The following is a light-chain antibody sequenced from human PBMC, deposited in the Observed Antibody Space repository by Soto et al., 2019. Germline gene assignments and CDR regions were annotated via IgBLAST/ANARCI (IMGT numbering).Light chain of an antibody. CDR1: QDISDW. CDR2: AAT. V-gene: IGKV1-12*01. J-gene: IGKJ4*01. CDR3: QQGHTFPLT. Sequence: DIQMTQSPSSVSASVVDRVSITCRASQDISDWLAWHQQKPGKAPKLLIYAATTLHSGVPSRFSGSGSGTDFTLTISSLQPEDFATYYCQQGHTFPLTFGGGTKVEI.